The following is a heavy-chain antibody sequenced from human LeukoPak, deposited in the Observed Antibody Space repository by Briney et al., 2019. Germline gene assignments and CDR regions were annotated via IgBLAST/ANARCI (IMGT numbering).Heavy chain of an antibody. D-gene: IGHD4-17*01. CDR3: AKVGAYGDYARHDY. Sequence: SETLSLTCDVSGYSIRSGSYSGWIRQPPGKGLEWIGCMFHSGDTYHNPSLKSRVTISADTSKNQFSLKLTSVTAADTAAYYCAKVGAYGDYARHDYWGQGTLVTVSS. J-gene: IGHJ4*02. V-gene: IGHV4-38-2*01. CDR2: MFHSGDT. CDR1: GYSIRSGSY.